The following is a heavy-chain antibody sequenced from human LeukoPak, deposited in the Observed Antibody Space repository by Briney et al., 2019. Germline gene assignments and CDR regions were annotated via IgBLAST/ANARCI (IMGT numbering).Heavy chain of an antibody. V-gene: IGHV5-51*03. D-gene: IGHD3-22*01. CDR1: GYSFTSYW. CDR2: IYPGDSDT. Sequence: PGVSLKISCKGSGYSFTSYWIGWVRQMPGKGLEWMGIIYPGDSDTRYSPSFQGQVTISADKSISTAYLQWSSLKASDTAMYYCARAGYYDSSGQYYFDYWGQGTLVTVSS. CDR3: ARAGYYDSSGQYYFDY. J-gene: IGHJ4*02.